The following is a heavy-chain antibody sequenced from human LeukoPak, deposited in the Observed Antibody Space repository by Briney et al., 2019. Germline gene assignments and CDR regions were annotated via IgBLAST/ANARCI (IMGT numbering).Heavy chain of an antibody. CDR1: SGSPTLGSTD. D-gene: IGHD3-16*02. V-gene: IGHV4-61*02. Sequence: TPETLSPTCTLSSGSPTLGSTDCTWIRQPAGKGLEWIGRIYNSGRPFHIPPLKNRVTISMDTSMNQFYLSLNSVTAAVTAVYYCARARVIPASFDDWGQGALVTVSS. CDR3: ARARVIPASFDD. CDR2: IYNSGRP. J-gene: IGHJ4*02.